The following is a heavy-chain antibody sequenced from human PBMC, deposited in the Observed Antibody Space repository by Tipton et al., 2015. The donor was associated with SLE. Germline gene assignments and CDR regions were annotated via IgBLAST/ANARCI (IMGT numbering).Heavy chain of an antibody. V-gene: IGHV4-59*08. J-gene: IGHJ4*02. D-gene: IGHD6-6*01. CDR2: IYYSGST. CDR3: ARRVWSSSSGGLFDY. CDR1: GGSISSYY. Sequence: LRLSCTVSGGSISSYYWSWIRQPPGKGLEWIGYIYYSGSTNYNPSLKSRVTISVDTSKNQSSLKLSSVTAADTAVYYCARRVWSSSSGGLFDYWGQGTLVTVSS.